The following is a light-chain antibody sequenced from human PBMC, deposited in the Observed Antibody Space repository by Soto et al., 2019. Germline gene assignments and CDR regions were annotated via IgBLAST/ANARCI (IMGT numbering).Light chain of an antibody. CDR3: QQYNKWPYT. CDR2: GAS. Sequence: EIVLTQSPATLSVSPGERGTLSCRASQSVSSDLAWYQQKPGQAPRLLISGASTRATGIPARFSGSGSGTEFTLTISSLQSEDFAVYYCQQYNKWPYTVGQGTKLEI. CDR1: QSVSSD. V-gene: IGKV3-15*01. J-gene: IGKJ2*01.